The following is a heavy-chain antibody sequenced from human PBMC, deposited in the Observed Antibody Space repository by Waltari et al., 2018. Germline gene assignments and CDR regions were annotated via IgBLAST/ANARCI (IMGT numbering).Heavy chain of an antibody. CDR3: ARGSGSYFVY. D-gene: IGHD1-26*01. Sequence: EVQLVESGGGLVQPGGSLRLSCAASGFTFSSYEMNWVRQAPGKRLEWVSYISSSGSTIYYADSVKGRFTISRDNAKNSLYLQMKDLRAEDTAVYYCARGSGSYFVYWGQGTLVTVSS. CDR2: ISSSGSTI. CDR1: GFTFSSYE. J-gene: IGHJ4*02. V-gene: IGHV3-48*03.